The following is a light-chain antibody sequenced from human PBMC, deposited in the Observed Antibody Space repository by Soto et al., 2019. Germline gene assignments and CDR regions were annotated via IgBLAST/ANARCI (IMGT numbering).Light chain of an antibody. Sequence: QSVLTQPPSMSGAPGQRVTISCTGSSSDIGAGYDVHWYQQFPGTAPKLLIYSNINRPSGVPDRFSGSNSGTSASLAITGVQAEDEADYYCQSYDSSLGGSKGVFGGGTKLTVL. J-gene: IGLJ3*02. CDR1: SSDIGAGYD. V-gene: IGLV1-40*01. CDR2: SNI. CDR3: QSYDSSLGGSKGV.